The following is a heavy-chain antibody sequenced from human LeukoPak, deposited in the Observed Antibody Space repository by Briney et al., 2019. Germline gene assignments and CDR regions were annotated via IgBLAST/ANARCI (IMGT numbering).Heavy chain of an antibody. Sequence: GSLRLSCAASGFTFSSYAMSWVRQAPGKGLEWVSAISGIVGRTYYADSVKGRFTISRDNSKNALYLQMNSLRAEDTAINYFAKDPVRYFDWASPGAFDIWGQGTMVTVSP. D-gene: IGHD3-9*01. J-gene: IGHJ3*02. CDR3: AKDPVRYFDWASPGAFDI. CDR1: GFTFSSYA. CDR2: ISGIVGRT. V-gene: IGHV3-23*01.